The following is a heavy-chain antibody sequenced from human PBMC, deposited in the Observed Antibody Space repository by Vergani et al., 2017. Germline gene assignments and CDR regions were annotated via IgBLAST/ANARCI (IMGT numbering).Heavy chain of an antibody. V-gene: IGHV3-21*01. CDR1: GFTFSSYS. CDR3: TRVSGWPQVYYYCMDV. D-gene: IGHD6-19*01. J-gene: IGHJ6*02. Sequence: EVQLVESGGGLVKPGGSLRLSCAASGFTFSSYSMNWVRQAPGKGLEWVSSISSSSSYIYYADSVKGRFTISRDKAKNTLYLQMNRLRAEDTAMYYCTRVSGWPQVYYYCMDVWGQGTTVTVSS. CDR2: ISSSSSYI.